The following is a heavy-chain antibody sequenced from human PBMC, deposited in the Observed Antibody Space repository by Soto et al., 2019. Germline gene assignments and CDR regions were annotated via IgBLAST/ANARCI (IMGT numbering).Heavy chain of an antibody. CDR1: GFTFSSYA. CDR2: ISGSAIST. CDR3: VNWNDEDVD. Sequence: EVHLLESGGGFVQPGGSLRLSCVASGFTFSSYAMTWVRQAPGKGLEWVASISGSAISTEYADSVRCRFTISRDNSKNTVFLQMQSLRADDPATYYCVNWNDEDVDWGQGTLVAVSS. J-gene: IGHJ4*01. V-gene: IGHV3-23*01. D-gene: IGHD1-1*01.